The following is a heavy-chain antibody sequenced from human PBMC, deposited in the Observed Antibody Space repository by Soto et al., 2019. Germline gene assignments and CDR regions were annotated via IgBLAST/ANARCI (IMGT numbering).Heavy chain of an antibody. Sequence: ASVKVSCKASGYSFTSYGISWVRRAPGQGLEWMGWISPYNGHTQFVQRFQGRVTMTTDTSTKTAYMELRNLRSDDTAHYYCARDLTIVPATHPRLENYGMDVWGQGTTVTAP. V-gene: IGHV1-18*01. D-gene: IGHD2-2*01. J-gene: IGHJ6*02. CDR3: ARDLTIVPATHPRLENYGMDV. CDR1: GYSFTSYG. CDR2: ISPYNGHT.